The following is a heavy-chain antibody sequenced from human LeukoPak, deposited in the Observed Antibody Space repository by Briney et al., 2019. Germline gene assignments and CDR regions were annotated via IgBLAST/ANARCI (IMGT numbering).Heavy chain of an antibody. D-gene: IGHD3-10*01. V-gene: IGHV4-34*01. Sequence: PSETLSLTCAVYGGSFSGYYWGWIRQPPGKGLEWIGCIYHSGSTYYIPSLKSRVTISVDTSKNQFSLRLNSVTAADTAVYYCAKVSSGSFVDSNWFDPWGQGNLVTVSS. CDR2: IYHSGST. CDR3: AKVSSGSFVDSNWFDP. J-gene: IGHJ5*02. CDR1: GGSFSGYY.